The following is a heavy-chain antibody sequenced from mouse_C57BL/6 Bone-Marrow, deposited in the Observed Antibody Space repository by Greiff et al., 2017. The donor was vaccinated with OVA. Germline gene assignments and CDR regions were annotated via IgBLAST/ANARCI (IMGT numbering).Heavy chain of an antibody. D-gene: IGHD2-1*01. V-gene: IGHV1-63*01. CDR3: ARSYGNSFDY. Sequence: QVQLQQSGAELVRPGTSVKMSCKASGYTFTNYWIGWAKQRPGHGLEWIGDIYPGGGYTNYNEKFKGKATLTADKSSSTAYMQFSSLTSEDSAIYYCARSYGNSFDYWGQGTTLTVSS. CDR1: GYTFTNYW. CDR2: IYPGGGYT. J-gene: IGHJ2*01.